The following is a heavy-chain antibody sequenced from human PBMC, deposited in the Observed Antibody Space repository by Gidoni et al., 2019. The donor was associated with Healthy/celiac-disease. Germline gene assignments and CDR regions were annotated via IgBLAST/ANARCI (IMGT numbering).Heavy chain of an antibody. D-gene: IGHD6-13*01. V-gene: IGHV3-20*04. CDR2: INWNGGST. CDR1: GFTSDDYG. Sequence: ELQLVESGGGVVRLGGSLRLSRRASGFTSDDYGMSWVRRAPGKGLEWVSGINWNGGSTGDADTVKSRFTITRDNAKNSLYLQMNSLRAEDTALYYCARGLGGQQLVGDYWGQGTLVTVSS. J-gene: IGHJ4*02. CDR3: ARGLGGQQLVGDY.